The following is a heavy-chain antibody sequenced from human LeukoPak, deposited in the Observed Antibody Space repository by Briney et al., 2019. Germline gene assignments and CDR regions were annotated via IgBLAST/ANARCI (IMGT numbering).Heavy chain of an antibody. J-gene: IGHJ4*02. Sequence: TSETLSLTCTVSGGSISSGSYYWSWIRQPAGKGLEWIGRIYTSGSTNYNPSLKSRVTISVDTSKNQFSLKLSSVTAADTAVYYCARVVPAAIDYWGQGTLVTVSS. V-gene: IGHV4-61*02. CDR2: IYTSGST. D-gene: IGHD2-2*01. CDR1: GGSISSGSYY. CDR3: ARVVPAAIDY.